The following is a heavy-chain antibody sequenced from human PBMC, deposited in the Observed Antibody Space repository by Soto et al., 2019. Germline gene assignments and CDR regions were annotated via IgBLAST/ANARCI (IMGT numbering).Heavy chain of an antibody. V-gene: IGHV4-4*02. CDR1: GASISAGTW. D-gene: IGHD3-9*01. CDR3: ARPNIMTGYGLDV. CDR2: IYRRGST. J-gene: IGHJ6*02. Sequence: QVRLQESGPRLVRPSGTLTLTCAMSGASISAGTWWTWVRQSPEKGLEWIGSIYRRGSTNYNPSLQSRVTISVDKSNEQILLRVTSVSAADTAVYYCARPNIMTGYGLDVWGPGAAVTVSS.